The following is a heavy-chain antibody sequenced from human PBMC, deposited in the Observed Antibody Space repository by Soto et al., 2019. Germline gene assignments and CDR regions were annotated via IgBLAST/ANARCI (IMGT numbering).Heavy chain of an antibody. Sequence: PSETLCRTCAIYGGTFSDFYWSWIRQPTGKGLEWIGEINDSRTTNYNPSLKSRVTISADTSKTHFSLRLTSVTAADTAVYYCARETSQNVYPHYGMEVWGKGITVIVSS. CDR3: ARETSQNVYPHYGMEV. CDR2: INDSRTT. J-gene: IGHJ6*04. CDR1: GGTFSDFY. V-gene: IGHV4-34*01.